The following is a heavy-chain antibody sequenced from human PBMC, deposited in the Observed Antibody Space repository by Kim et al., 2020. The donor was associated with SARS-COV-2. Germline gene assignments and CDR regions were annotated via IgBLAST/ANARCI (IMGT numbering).Heavy chain of an antibody. CDR1: GFTVSSYY. J-gene: IGHJ4*02. CDR3: ARDPRIAVGGYYFDY. V-gene: IGHV3-53*01. CDR2: IYSGGST. D-gene: IGHD6-19*01. Sequence: GGSLRLSCAASGFTVSSYYMSWVRQAPGKGLEWVSVIYSGGSTYYADSVKGRFTISRDNSKNTLYLQMNSLSAEDTAEYYCARDPRIAVGGYYFDYWGQG.